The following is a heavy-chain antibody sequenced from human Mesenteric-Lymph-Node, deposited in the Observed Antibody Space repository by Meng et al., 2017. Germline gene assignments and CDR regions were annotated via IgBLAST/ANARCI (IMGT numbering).Heavy chain of an antibody. Sequence: SQTLSLIRAVYGGSFSGYYWSWIRQPPGKGLVWIGEINHSGSTNYNPSLKSRVTISVDTSKNQFSLKLSSVTAADTAVYYCARGPYGSGSYWLDYWGQGTLVTVSS. J-gene: IGHJ4*02. CDR2: INHSGST. CDR3: ARGPYGSGSYWLDY. V-gene: IGHV4-34*01. CDR1: GGSFSGYY. D-gene: IGHD3-10*01.